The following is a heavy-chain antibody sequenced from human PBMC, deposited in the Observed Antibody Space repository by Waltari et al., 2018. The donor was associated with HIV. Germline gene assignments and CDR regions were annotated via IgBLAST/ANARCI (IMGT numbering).Heavy chain of an antibody. CDR3: TSEEDYGSGSHFDY. CDR1: GFTLNSVW. J-gene: IGHJ4*02. CDR2: IKTKGDGGAT. V-gene: IGHV3-15*01. Sequence: EVQLVESGGDLLKPGGCLRLSCAASGFTLNSVWMSWVRQAPGKGLDGVGRIKTKGDGGATDYAAAVKGRFTSSRDDSKNTVYLQMNSLKIEDTAVYYCTSEEDYGSGSHFDYWGQGTLVTVSS. D-gene: IGHD3-10*01.